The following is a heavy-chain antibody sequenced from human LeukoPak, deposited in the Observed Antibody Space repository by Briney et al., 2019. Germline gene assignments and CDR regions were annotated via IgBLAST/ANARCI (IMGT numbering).Heavy chain of an antibody. V-gene: IGHV1-24*01. CDR3: ATLTWELLQETGQSLRFDY. CDR2: FDAEDGET. Sequence: ASVKVSCKVSGYTLTELFTHWVRQAPGKGGEWVGGFDAEDGETIYAQKFQGRVTMTEDTSTDTAYKELSSLRSEDTAVYYCATLTWELLQETGQSLRFDYWGQGTLVTVSS. D-gene: IGHD1-26*01. CDR1: GYTLTELF. J-gene: IGHJ4*02.